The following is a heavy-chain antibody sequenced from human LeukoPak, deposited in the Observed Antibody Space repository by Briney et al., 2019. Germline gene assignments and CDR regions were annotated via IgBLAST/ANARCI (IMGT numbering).Heavy chain of an antibody. V-gene: IGHV5-51*01. J-gene: IGHJ4*02. Sequence: GESLKISCQGSGSSFTSYWIGWVRQMPGKGLEWMGIIYPGDSDTRYSPSFQGQVTISADKSISTAYLQWSSLKASDTAMYYCARLEYCSGGSCYGFCYFDYWGQGTLVTVSS. D-gene: IGHD2-15*01. CDR3: ARLEYCSGGSCYGFCYFDY. CDR2: IYPGDSDT. CDR1: GSSFTSYW.